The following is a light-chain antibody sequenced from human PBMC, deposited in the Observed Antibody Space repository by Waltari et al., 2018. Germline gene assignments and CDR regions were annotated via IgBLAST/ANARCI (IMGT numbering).Light chain of an antibody. V-gene: IGLV1-51*01. CDR2: EDN. Sequence: QSVLTQPPSVSAAPGQKVTISCSGSSPNIGNNYVSWYQQFPGTAPKLLIYEDNQRPSGIPDRFSASKSGTSATLGSHGVQTGDEADYYCGTWDSSLSVGVFGGGTKVTVV. CDR3: GTWDSSLSVGV. J-gene: IGLJ2*01. CDR1: SPNIGNNY.